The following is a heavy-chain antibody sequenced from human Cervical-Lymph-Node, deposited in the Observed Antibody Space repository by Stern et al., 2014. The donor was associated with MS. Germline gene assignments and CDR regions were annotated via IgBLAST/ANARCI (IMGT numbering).Heavy chain of an antibody. Sequence: EVQLVESGGGLVKPGGSLRLSCAASGFTFRSYSMNWVRQAPGKGLEWGASISSGGRYIYYADSLKGRFTISRDNAKNSLYLQMNSLRAEDTAVYYCARGRGGNYRYYFDYWGQGTLVTVSS. J-gene: IGHJ4*02. V-gene: IGHV3-21*01. D-gene: IGHD4-23*01. CDR2: ISSGGRYI. CDR1: GFTFRSYS. CDR3: ARGRGGNYRYYFDY.